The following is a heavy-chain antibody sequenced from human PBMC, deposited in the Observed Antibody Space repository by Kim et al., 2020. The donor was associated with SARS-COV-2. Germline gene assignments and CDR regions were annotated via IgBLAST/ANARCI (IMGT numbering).Heavy chain of an antibody. CDR2: INHSGST. V-gene: IGHV4-34*01. J-gene: IGHJ4*02. Sequence: SETLSLTCAVYGGSFSGYYWSWIRQPPGKGLEWIGEINHSGSTNYNPSLKSRVTISVDTSKNQFSLKLSSVTAADTAVYYCARGRVRYSSSSGTPFDYWGQGTLVTVSS. D-gene: IGHD6-6*01. CDR1: GGSFSGYY. CDR3: ARGRVRYSSSSGTPFDY.